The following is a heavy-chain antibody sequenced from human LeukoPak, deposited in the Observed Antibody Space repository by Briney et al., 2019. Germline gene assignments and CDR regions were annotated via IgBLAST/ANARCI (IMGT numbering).Heavy chain of an antibody. V-gene: IGHV3-23*01. CDR2: ISGSGGST. Sequence: GGSLRLSCAASGFTFSSYAMSWVRQAPGKGLEWVSAISGSGGSTYYADSVKGRFTISRDNSKNTLYLQMNSLRAEDTAVYYCAKDLYYDFWSGYSACAFDIWGQGTMVTVSS. CDR3: AKDLYYDFWSGYSACAFDI. CDR1: GFTFSSYA. D-gene: IGHD3-3*01. J-gene: IGHJ3*02.